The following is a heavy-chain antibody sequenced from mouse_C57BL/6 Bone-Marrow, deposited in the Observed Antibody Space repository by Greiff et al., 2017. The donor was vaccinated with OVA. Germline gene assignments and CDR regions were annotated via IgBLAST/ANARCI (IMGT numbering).Heavy chain of an antibody. CDR2: ISNGGGST. J-gene: IGHJ3*01. CDR3: ARHTLGSSLFAY. Sequence: EVKLVESGGGLVQPGGSLKLSCAASGFTFSDYYMYWVRQTPEKRLEWVAYISNGGGSTYYPDTVKGRFTISRDNAKNTLYLQMSRLKSEDTAMYYCARHTLGSSLFAYWGQGTLVTVSA. V-gene: IGHV5-12*01. D-gene: IGHD1-1*01. CDR1: GFTFSDYY.